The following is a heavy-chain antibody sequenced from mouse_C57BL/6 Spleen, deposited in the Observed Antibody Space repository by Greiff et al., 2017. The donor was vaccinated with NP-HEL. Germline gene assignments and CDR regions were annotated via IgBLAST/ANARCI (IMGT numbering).Heavy chain of an antibody. V-gene: IGHV7-3*01. Sequence: EVQGVESGGGLVQPGGSLSLSCAASGFTFTDYYMSWVRQPPGKALEWLGFIRNKANGYTTEYSASVKGRFTISRDNSQSILYLQMNALSAEDSATYYCARSHLDWYFDVWGTGTTVTVSS. CDR2: IRNKANGYTT. CDR3: ARSHLDWYFDV. J-gene: IGHJ1*03. CDR1: GFTFTDYY.